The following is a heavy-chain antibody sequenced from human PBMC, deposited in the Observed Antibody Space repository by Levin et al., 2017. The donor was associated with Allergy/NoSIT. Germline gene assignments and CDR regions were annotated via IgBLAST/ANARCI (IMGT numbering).Heavy chain of an antibody. CDR3: ARDPSGYFDY. D-gene: IGHD3-3*01. J-gene: IGHJ4*02. V-gene: IGHV3-33*01. CDR2: VWQDVTKT. Sequence: PGGSLRLSCAASGFTFNRFGMHWVRQAPGKGLDWVAVVWQDVTKTNYADSAKGRFTISRDNSKNTLYLQMNSLTDEDTAVYYCARDPSGYFDYWGQGTLVTVSS. CDR1: GFTFNRFG.